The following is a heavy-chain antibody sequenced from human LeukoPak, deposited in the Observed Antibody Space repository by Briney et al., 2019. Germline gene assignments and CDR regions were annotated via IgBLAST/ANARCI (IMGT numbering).Heavy chain of an antibody. CDR2: INPNSGGT. CDR3: ARIWNRRYYFDY. Sequence: AAVKVSCKASGYTFTGYYMHWVRQAPGQGLEWMGWINPNSGGTNYAQKFQGRVTMTRDTFISTAYMELSRLRSDDTAVYYCARIWNRRYYFDYWGQGTLVTVSS. V-gene: IGHV1-2*02. J-gene: IGHJ4*02. D-gene: IGHD1-14*01. CDR1: GYTFTGYY.